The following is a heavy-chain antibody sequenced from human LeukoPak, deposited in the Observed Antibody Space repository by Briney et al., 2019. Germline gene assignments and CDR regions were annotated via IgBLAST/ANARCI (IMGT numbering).Heavy chain of an antibody. CDR1: GYTFTGYY. J-gene: IGHJ6*03. CDR2: INPNSGGT. CDR3: ARAILDYYYYMDV. Sequence: ASVKVSCKASGYTFTGYYMHWVRQAPGQGLEWMGWINPNSGGTNYAQKSQGRVTMTRDTSISTAYMELSRLRSDDTAVYYCARAILDYYYYMDVWGKGTTVTVSS. D-gene: IGHD2/OR15-2a*01. V-gene: IGHV1-2*02.